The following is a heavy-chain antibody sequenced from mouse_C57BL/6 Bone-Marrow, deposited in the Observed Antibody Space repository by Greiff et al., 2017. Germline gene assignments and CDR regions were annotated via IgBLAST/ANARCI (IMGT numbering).Heavy chain of an antibody. J-gene: IGHJ3*01. Sequence: VHVKQSGAELVRPGASVKLSCTASGFNIKDYSMHWVKQRPEQGLEWIGWIDPENGDTEYASKFQGKATITVYTSSNTAYLQLSRLTSEVTAVFNCTTTGDWFAYWGQGTLVTVSA. V-gene: IGHV14-4*01. CDR1: GFNIKDYS. CDR3: TTTGDWFAY. CDR2: IDPENGDT.